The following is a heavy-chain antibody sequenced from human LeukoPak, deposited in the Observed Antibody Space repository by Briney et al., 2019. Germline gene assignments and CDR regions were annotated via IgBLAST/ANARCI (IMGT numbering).Heavy chain of an antibody. CDR3: ARYYTLHYDFWSGGGFGF. D-gene: IGHD3-3*01. J-gene: IGHJ4*02. CDR1: GYTFTGYY. Sequence: ASVKVSCKASGYTFTGYYIHWVRQAPGQGLEWMGWINPNSGGTNDAQKFQGRVTMTRDTSISTAYMELSRLRSDDTAVYYCARYYTLHYDFWSGGGFGFWGQGTLVTVSS. CDR2: INPNSGGT. V-gene: IGHV1-2*02.